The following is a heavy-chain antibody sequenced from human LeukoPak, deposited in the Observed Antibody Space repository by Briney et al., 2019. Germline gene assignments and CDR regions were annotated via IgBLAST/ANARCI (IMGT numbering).Heavy chain of an antibody. D-gene: IGHD6-13*01. CDR3: ASLSAGYSSS. J-gene: IGHJ4*02. CDR2: IKQDGSEK. V-gene: IGHV3-7*01. CDR1: GFTFSSYW. Sequence: PGGSLRLSCAASGFTFSSYWMSWVRQAPGKGLEGVANIKQDGSEKYYVDYVKGRFTISRDNAKNSLYLQMNSLRAEDTAVYYCASLSAGYSSSWGQGTLVTVSS.